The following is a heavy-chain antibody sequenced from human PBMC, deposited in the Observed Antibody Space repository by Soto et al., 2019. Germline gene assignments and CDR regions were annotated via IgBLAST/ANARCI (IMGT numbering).Heavy chain of an antibody. D-gene: IGHD3-16*01. V-gene: IGHV3-23*01. CDR2: IRGSGGST. CDR3: AKEGPYINSWSSAGYLQH. Sequence: DVKLLESGGGVVQPGGSLRLSCAASGFAFNNYAMNWVRQAPGKGLEWGSHIRGSGGSTDYADAVKGRFSISKDSSKNTLYLHMNSLRAEDTALYFCAKEGPYINSWSSAGYLQHWCVCTQVSVSS. CDR1: GFAFNNYA. J-gene: IGHJ1*01.